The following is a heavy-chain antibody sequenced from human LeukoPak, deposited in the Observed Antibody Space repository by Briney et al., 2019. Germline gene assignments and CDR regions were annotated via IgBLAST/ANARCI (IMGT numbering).Heavy chain of an antibody. CDR1: GYTFTGYY. CDR3: AGSPDCTNGACYSTSGWYYAFDI. D-gene: IGHD2-8*01. Sequence: GASVKVSCKASGYTFTGYYMHWVRQAPGQGLEWMGWINPHSGGTNYAQKFQGRVTMTRDTSISTAYMELSRLRSDDTAVYYCAGSPDCTNGACYSTSGWYYAFDIWGQGTMVTVSS. V-gene: IGHV1-2*02. J-gene: IGHJ3*02. CDR2: INPHSGGT.